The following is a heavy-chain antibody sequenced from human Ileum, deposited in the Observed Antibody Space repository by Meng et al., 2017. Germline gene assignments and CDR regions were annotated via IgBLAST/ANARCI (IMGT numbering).Heavy chain of an antibody. Sequence: VDVGEAGGGVAQPGSALGPACATSGFTFTCHVLHWVRQAPGKGLEWVAVIWYDGSKEYYADSVKGRFTISRDDSKNTIYLQMNYLRAEDTAVYYCTRCYGDWFSGDHWGRGTLVTVSS. D-gene: IGHD3/OR15-3a*01. CDR3: TRCYGDWFSGDH. J-gene: IGHJ4*01. CDR1: GFTFTCHV. V-gene: IGHV3-33*01. CDR2: IWYDGSKE.